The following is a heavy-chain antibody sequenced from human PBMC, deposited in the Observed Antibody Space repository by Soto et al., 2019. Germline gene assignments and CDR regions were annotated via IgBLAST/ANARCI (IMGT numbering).Heavy chain of an antibody. V-gene: IGHV6-1*01. Sequence: SQTLSLTWAISGDSVSSNSAAWNWIRQSPSRGLEWLGRTYYRSKWYNDYAVSVKSRITINPDTSKNQFSLQLNSVTPEDTAVYYCASEREDTATNYYYYGMDVWGQGTTVTVSS. CDR3: ASEREDTATNYYYYGMDV. J-gene: IGHJ6*02. CDR2: TYYRSKWYN. CDR1: GDSVSSNSAA. D-gene: IGHD5-18*01.